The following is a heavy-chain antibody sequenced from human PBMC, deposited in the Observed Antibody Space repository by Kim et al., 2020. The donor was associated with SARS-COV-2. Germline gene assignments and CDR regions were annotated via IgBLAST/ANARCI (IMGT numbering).Heavy chain of an antibody. CDR2: IRSKANSYAT. CDR3: TRHRAGAAMWEYYYYYYGMDV. Sequence: GGSLRLSCAASGFTFSGSAMHWVRQASGKGLEWVGRIRSKANSYATAYAASVKGRFTISRDDSKNTAYLQMNSLKTEDTAVYYCTRHRAGAAMWEYYYYYYGMDVWGQGTTVTVSS. V-gene: IGHV3-73*01. J-gene: IGHJ6*02. CDR1: GFTFSGSA. D-gene: IGHD5-18*01.